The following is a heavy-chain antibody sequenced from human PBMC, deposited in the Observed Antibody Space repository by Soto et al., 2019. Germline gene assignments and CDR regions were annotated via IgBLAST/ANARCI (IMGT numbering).Heavy chain of an antibody. CDR3: AREGSSSSGLWGMDV. D-gene: IGHD6-6*01. CDR1: GFTFSSYS. Sequence: GGPLRLSCAASGFTFSSYSMNWVRQAPGKGLEWVSSISSSSSYIYYADSVKGRFTISRDNAKNSLYLQMNSLRAEDTAVYYCAREGSSSSGLWGMDVWGQGTTVTVSS. J-gene: IGHJ6*02. V-gene: IGHV3-21*01. CDR2: ISSSSSYI.